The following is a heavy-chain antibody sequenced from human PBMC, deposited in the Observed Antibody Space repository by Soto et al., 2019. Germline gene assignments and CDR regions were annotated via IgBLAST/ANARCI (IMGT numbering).Heavy chain of an antibody. Sequence: QVQLVESGGGVVQPGRSLRLSCAASGFTFSSYAMHWVRQAPGKGLEWVAVISHDGSNKYYADSVKGRFTISRDNSKNTLYLQMNSLRAEDTAVYYCARDSEWLTNYYYYGMDVWGQGTTVTVSS. J-gene: IGHJ6*02. CDR2: ISHDGSNK. CDR3: ARDSEWLTNYYYYGMDV. D-gene: IGHD6-19*01. CDR1: GFTFSSYA. V-gene: IGHV3-30-3*01.